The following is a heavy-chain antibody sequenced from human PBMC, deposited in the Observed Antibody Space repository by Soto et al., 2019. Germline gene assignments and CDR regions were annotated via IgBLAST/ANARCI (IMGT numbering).Heavy chain of an antibody. CDR2: IIPIFGTA. CDR1: GGTFSSYS. CDR3: ARGVSYYYYYGTDV. V-gene: IGHV1-69*13. J-gene: IGHJ6*02. Sequence: SVKVSCKDSGGTFSSYSLSWVRQAPGQGLEWMGVIIPIFGTANYAQKFQGRVTITADESTSTAYMELSSLRSEDTAVYYCARGVSYYYYYGTDVWGQGTTVTVSS.